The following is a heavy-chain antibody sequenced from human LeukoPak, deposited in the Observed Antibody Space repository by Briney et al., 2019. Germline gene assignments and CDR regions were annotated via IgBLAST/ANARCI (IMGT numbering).Heavy chain of an antibody. J-gene: IGHJ4*02. CDR2: ISPDGRTT. CDR1: GFTFSSIS. Sequence: GGSLRPSCEASGFTFSSISMTWVRQAPGKGLDWVSSISPDGRTTYHADALKGRFITSRDNAKSSLYLQMNTLRAEDTAVYYCTRDLPLPSLVRGIIIYGLIDYWGQGTLVTVSS. D-gene: IGHD3-10*01. V-gene: IGHV3-21*06. CDR3: TRDLPLPSLVRGIIIYGLIDY.